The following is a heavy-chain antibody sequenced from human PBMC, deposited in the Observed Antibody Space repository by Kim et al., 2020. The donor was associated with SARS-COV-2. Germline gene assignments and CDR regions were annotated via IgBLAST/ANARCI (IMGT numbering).Heavy chain of an antibody. V-gene: IGHV1-69*13. Sequence: SVKVSCKASGGTFSSYAISWVRQAPGQGLEWMGGIIPIFGTANYAQKFQGRVTITADESTSTAYMELSSLRSEDTAVYYCARTGSIGCSSTSCYSPYYYYGMDVWGQGTTVTVSS. D-gene: IGHD2-2*02. J-gene: IGHJ6*02. CDR2: IIPIFGTA. CDR1: GGTFSSYA. CDR3: ARTGSIGCSSTSCYSPYYYYGMDV.